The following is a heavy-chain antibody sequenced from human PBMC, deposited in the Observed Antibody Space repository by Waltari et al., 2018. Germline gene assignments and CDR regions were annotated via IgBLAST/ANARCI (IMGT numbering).Heavy chain of an antibody. Sequence: QVQLQESGPGLVKPSQTLSLTCTVSGGSISSGSYYWSWIRQPAGKGLEWIGRIYTSGSTNYNPALKSRVTISVDTSKNQFSLKLSSVTAADTAVYYCARVSSGWDYWGQGTLVTVSS. CDR1: GGSISSGSYY. D-gene: IGHD3-22*01. V-gene: IGHV4-61*02. CDR3: ARVSSGWDY. J-gene: IGHJ4*02. CDR2: IYTSGST.